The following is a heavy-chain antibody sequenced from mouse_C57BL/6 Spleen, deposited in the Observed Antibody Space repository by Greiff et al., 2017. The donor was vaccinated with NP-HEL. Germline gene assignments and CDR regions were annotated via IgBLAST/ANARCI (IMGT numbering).Heavy chain of an antibody. CDR2: IHPNSGST. D-gene: IGHD2-10*02. V-gene: IGHV1-64*01. J-gene: IGHJ3*01. CDR1: GYTFTSYW. CDR3: ASPYGNSPWFAY. Sequence: QVQLQQSGAELVKPGASVKLSCKASGYTFTSYWMHWVKQRPGQGLEWIGMIHPNSGSTNYNEKFKSKATLTVDKSSSTAYMQLSSLTSEDSAVYYCASPYGNSPWFAYWGQGTLVTVSA.